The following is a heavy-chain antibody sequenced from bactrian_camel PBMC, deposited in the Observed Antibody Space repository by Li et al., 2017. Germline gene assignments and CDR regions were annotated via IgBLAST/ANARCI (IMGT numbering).Heavy chain of an antibody. D-gene: IGHD2*01. CDR3: AVDGPVAFCSDYPSDFGG. J-gene: IGHJ6*01. CDR2: IQDDGMK. CDR1: GFVHDDYC. Sequence: DVQLVESGGGQMQAGGSLRLSCAASGFVHDDYCMGWFYQAPGKEREMVAQIQDDGMKHYGGTAKGRFTISKDVAKDTLDLRMTSLKPEDSGMYYCAVDGPVAFCSDYPSDFGGWGKGTQATVS. V-gene: IGHV3S67*01.